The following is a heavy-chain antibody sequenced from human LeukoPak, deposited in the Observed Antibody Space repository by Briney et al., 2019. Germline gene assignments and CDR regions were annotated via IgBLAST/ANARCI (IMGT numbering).Heavy chain of an antibody. Sequence: ASVKVSCKASGYTFTSYYMHWVRQAPGQGLEWMGIINPRGGSTSYAQKFQGRVTMTRDTSTSTVYMELSSLRSEDTAVYYCARGHYDFWSGYYYFDYWGQGTLVTVSS. CDR1: GYTFTSYY. CDR2: INPRGGST. V-gene: IGHV1-46*01. D-gene: IGHD3-3*01. CDR3: ARGHYDFWSGYYYFDY. J-gene: IGHJ4*02.